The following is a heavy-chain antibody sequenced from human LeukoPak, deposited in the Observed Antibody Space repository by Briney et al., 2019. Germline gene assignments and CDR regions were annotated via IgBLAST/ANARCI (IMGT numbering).Heavy chain of an antibody. CDR1: GFTFSSYA. CDR2: ISYDGSNK. Sequence: GGSLRLSCAASGFTFSSYAMHWVRQAPGKGLEWVAVISYDGSNKYYADSVKGRFTISRDNSKNTLYLQMNSLRAEDTAVYYCARGAVVAAQPTNDFDIWGQGTMVTVSS. J-gene: IGHJ3*02. V-gene: IGHV3-30*04. CDR3: ARGAVVAAQPTNDFDI. D-gene: IGHD2-15*01.